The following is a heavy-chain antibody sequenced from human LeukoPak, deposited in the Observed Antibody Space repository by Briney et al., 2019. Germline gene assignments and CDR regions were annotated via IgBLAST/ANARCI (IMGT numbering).Heavy chain of an antibody. CDR3: ARGYYDFWSGYLRWFDP. V-gene: IGHV4-31*03. CDR2: IYYSGST. J-gene: IGHJ5*02. Sequence: SETLSLTCTVPGGSISSGGYYWSWIRQHPGKGLEWIGYIYYSGSTYYNPSLKSRVTISVDTSKNQFSLKLSSVTAADTAVYYCARGYYDFWSGYLRWFDPWGQGTLVTVSS. CDR1: GGSISSGGYY. D-gene: IGHD3-3*01.